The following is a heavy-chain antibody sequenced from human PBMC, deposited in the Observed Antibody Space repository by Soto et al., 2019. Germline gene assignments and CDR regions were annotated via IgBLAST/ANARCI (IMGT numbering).Heavy chain of an antibody. CDR3: ARDIGDYAGSGA. CDR1: GGTFSSYT. CDR2: IIPIHGIA. Sequence: QVQLVQSGAEVKKPGSSVKVSCKASGGTFSSYTISWVRQTPGQGLEWMGRIIPIHGIANYEQKFQGRVTITADKSTSTTYMELGSLRAEDTGVYYGARDIGDYAGSGAWGQGTLVTVSS. V-gene: IGHV1-69*08. D-gene: IGHD4-17*01. J-gene: IGHJ5*02.